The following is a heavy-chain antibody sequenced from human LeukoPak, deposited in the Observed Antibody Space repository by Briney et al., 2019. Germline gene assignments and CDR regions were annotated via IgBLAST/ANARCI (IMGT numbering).Heavy chain of an antibody. V-gene: IGHV4-59*01. Sequence: PSETLSLTCTAPGDSISTYYWSWIRQPPGKGLEWIGYIYYRVTSDYNPSLKSRVTMSVDMSTRQISLKLSSVTAADTAVYYCARAVGGDGSGSLWGPGTLVTVSS. CDR2: IYYRVTS. CDR1: GDSISTYY. J-gene: IGHJ4*02. D-gene: IGHD3-10*01. CDR3: ARAVGGDGSGSL.